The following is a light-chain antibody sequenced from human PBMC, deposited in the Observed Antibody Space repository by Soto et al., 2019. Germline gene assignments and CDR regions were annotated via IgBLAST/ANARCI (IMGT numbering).Light chain of an antibody. J-gene: IGKJ4*01. CDR1: QSVSSSY. CDR3: QQYGSSPLT. Sequence: EIVSTQSPGTLSLSPGERATLSCRASQSVSSSYLAWYQQKPGQAPRLLIYGASSRATGIPDRFSGSGSVTDFTLTISRLEPEDFAVYYCQQYGSSPLTFGGGTKVEIK. V-gene: IGKV3-20*01. CDR2: GAS.